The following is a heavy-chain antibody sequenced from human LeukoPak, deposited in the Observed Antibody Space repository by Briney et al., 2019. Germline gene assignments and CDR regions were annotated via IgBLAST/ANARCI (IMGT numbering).Heavy chain of an antibody. J-gene: IGHJ4*02. CDR1: GDSISSSNW. D-gene: IGHD6-13*01. CDR2: IYHSGST. CDR3: ARDGGIAAAGSYFDY. Sequence: SETLSLTCAVSGDSISSSNWWSWVRQPPGKGLEWIGEIYHSGSTNYNPSLKSRVTISVDKSKNQFSLKLSSVTAADTAVYYCARDGGIAAAGSYFDYWGQGTLVTVSS. V-gene: IGHV4-4*02.